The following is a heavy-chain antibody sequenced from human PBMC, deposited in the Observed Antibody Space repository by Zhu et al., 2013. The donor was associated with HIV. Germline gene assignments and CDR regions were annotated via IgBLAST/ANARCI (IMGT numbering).Heavy chain of an antibody. CDR1: GGSFSGYY. D-gene: IGHD4-4*01. V-gene: IGHV4-34*01. Sequence: QVQLQQWGAGLLKPSETLSLTCAVYGGSFSGYYWSWIRQPPGKGLEWIGEINHSGSTNYNPSLKSRVTISVDTSKNQFSLKLSSVTAADTAVYYCAREGVTTHNWFDPWGQGTMVTVSS. CDR2: INHSGST. CDR3: AREGVTTHNWFDP. J-gene: IGHJ5*02.